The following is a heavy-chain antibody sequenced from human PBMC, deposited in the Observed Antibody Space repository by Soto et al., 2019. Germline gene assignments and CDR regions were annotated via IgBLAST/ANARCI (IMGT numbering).Heavy chain of an antibody. Sequence: QVQLVESGGGVVQPGRSLRLSCAASGFTFSNHGMHWVRQAPGKGLEWVALMWYDGSNKYYADSVKGRFTISRDNSKNTLYLQMNSLRAEDTAVYYCARDQERKPLSEFCIGESCERGLVDFWGQGTLITVSS. D-gene: IGHD2-15*01. CDR3: ARDQERKPLSEFCIGESCERGLVDF. CDR2: MWYDGSNK. CDR1: GFTFSNHG. V-gene: IGHV3-33*01. J-gene: IGHJ4*02.